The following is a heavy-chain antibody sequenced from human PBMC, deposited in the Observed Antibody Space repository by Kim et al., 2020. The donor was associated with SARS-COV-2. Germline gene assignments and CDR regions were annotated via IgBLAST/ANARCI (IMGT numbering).Heavy chain of an antibody. J-gene: IGHJ5*02. V-gene: IGHV4-61*02. CDR1: GDSISSGGYY. D-gene: IGHD6-19*01. CDR3: ARVNRSGGWYWFDP. Sequence: SETLSLTCTVSGDSISSGGYYWSCIRQPAGEGLEWIGRIYPSGSTNYNPSLKSRVTISLDTSKNQFSLKLSSVTAADTAVYYCARVNRSGGWYWFDPWGQGTLVTVSS. CDR2: IYPSGST.